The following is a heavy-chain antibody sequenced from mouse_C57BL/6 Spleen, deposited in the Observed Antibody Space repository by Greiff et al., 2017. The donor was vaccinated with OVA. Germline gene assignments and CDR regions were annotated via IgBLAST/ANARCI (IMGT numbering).Heavy chain of an antibody. Sequence: QVQLKESGAELVKPGASVKMSCKASGYTFTTYPIEWMKQNHGKSLEWIGNFHPYNDDTKYNEKFKGKATLTVEKSSSTVYLELSRLTSDDSAVYYCARGGDGPGPFAYWGQGTLVTVSA. CDR1: GYTFTTYP. D-gene: IGHD2-3*01. CDR2: FHPYNDDT. V-gene: IGHV1-47*01. J-gene: IGHJ3*01. CDR3: ARGGDGPGPFAY.